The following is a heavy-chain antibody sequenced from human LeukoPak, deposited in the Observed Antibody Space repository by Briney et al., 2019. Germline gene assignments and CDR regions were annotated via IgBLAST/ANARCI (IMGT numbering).Heavy chain of an antibody. Sequence: GESLQISCKGSGYSFTSYWIAWVRQMHGKGLEWMGIIYPGDSDTRYSPSFQGQVTISADKSISTAYLQWSSLKASDTAMYYCARQAVAASDPWGQGTLVTVSS. D-gene: IGHD6-25*01. CDR1: GYSFTSYW. V-gene: IGHV5-51*01. CDR3: ARQAVAASDP. J-gene: IGHJ5*02. CDR2: IYPGDSDT.